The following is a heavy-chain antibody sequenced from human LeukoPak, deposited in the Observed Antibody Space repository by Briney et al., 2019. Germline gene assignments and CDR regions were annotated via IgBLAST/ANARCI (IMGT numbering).Heavy chain of an antibody. V-gene: IGHV4-38-2*01. CDR1: GYSISSGYY. J-gene: IGHJ4*02. Sequence: PSETLSLTCAVSGYSISSGYYWGWIRQPPGKGLEWIGSIYHSGSTYYNPSLKSRVTISVDTSKNQFSLKLSSVTAADTAVYYCARRDTIVGATKFDYWGQGTLVTVSS. CDR3: ARRDTIVGATKFDY. CDR2: IYHSGST. D-gene: IGHD1-26*01.